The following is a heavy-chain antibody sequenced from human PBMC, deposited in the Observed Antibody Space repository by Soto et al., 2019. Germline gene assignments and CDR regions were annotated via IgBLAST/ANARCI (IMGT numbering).Heavy chain of an antibody. CDR2: IYHSGST. Sequence: LSLTCAVSGGSISSGGYSWSWIRQPPGKGLEWIRYIYHSGSTYYNPSLKSRVTISVDRSKNQFSLKLSSVTAADTAVYYCARGGRGYSYGSFDYWGQGTLVTVSS. CDR1: GGSISSGGYS. D-gene: IGHD5-18*01. CDR3: ARGGRGYSYGSFDY. V-gene: IGHV4-30-2*01. J-gene: IGHJ4*02.